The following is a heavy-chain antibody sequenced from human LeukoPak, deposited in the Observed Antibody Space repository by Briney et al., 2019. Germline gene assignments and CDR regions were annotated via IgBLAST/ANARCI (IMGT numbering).Heavy chain of an antibody. Sequence: ASVTVSCTTSGFPFTSYGISWVRQAPGQGLEWMGWISPYNDHTNYAQKFQGRVTMSTDTSTTTVHMELRSLRYDDTAVYYCARDSFLIGDRLPFDYWGRGTLVTVSS. V-gene: IGHV1-18*01. CDR1: GFPFTSYG. D-gene: IGHD7-27*01. CDR3: ARDSFLIGDRLPFDY. CDR2: ISPYNDHT. J-gene: IGHJ4*02.